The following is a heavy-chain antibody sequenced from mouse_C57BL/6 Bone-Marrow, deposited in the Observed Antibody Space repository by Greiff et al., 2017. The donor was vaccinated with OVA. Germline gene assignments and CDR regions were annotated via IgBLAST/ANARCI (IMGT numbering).Heavy chain of an antibody. D-gene: IGHD1-1*01. V-gene: IGHV1-55*01. CDR3: AGLRFWYFDV. Sequence: VKLQQPGAELVKPGASVTMSCKASGYTFTSYWITWVKQRPGQGLEWIGDIYPGSGSNNYNEKFKSTATLPVDTSTSTAYMQLSSLTSEDSAVYYCAGLRFWYFDVWGTGTTVTVSS. CDR1: GYTFTSYW. J-gene: IGHJ1*03. CDR2: IYPGSGSN.